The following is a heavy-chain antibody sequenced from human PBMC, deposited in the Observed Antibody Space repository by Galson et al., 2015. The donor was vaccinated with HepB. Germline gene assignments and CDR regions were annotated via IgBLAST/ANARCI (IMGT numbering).Heavy chain of an antibody. Sequence: SVKVSCKASGYTFTSYGISWVRQAPGQGLEWMGWISAYNGNTNYAQKLQGRVTMTTDTSTSTAYMELRSLRSDDTAVYYCARDGAVVVPAATYYYYYGMDVWGQGTTVTVSS. CDR2: ISAYNGNT. J-gene: IGHJ6*02. CDR1: GYTFTSYG. D-gene: IGHD2-2*01. CDR3: ARDGAVVVPAATYYYYYGMDV. V-gene: IGHV1-18*04.